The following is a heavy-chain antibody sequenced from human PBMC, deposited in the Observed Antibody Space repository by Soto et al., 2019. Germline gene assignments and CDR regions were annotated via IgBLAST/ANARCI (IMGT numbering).Heavy chain of an antibody. CDR1: GFALDTYD. CDR3: AGGHVLMFASYEAFNV. D-gene: IGHD2-21*01. V-gene: IGHV3-48*03. J-gene: IGHJ3*01. Sequence: EEQLVESGGDLVQPGGSLRLSCTSSGFALDTYDMNWVRLAPGKDLEWISHIATGGDRIYYADAVKGRFTISRDNARNSLYLHIHSLTDDDPALYYFAGGHVLMFASYEAFNVWGPGTLVTVSS. CDR2: IATGGDRI.